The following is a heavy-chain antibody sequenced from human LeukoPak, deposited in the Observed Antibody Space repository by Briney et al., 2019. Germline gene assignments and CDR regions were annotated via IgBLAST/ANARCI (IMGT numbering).Heavy chain of an antibody. J-gene: IGHJ4*02. CDR3: AREGNYYGSWSYTGY. Sequence: PGGSLRLSCAASGFTVSSNYMSWVRQAPGKGLEWVSVIYSGGSTYYAASVKGRFTITRDNSKNTLYLQLNSLRAEDTAVYYCAREGNYYGSWSYTGYWGQGTLVTVSS. CDR2: IYSGGST. D-gene: IGHD3-10*01. V-gene: IGHV3-66*01. CDR1: GFTVSSNY.